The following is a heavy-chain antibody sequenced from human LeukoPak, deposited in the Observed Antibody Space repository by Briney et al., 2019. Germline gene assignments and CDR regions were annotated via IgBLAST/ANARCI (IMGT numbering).Heavy chain of an antibody. CDR1: GGSISSSSHY. D-gene: IGHD4-17*01. J-gene: IGHJ2*01. CDR2: TYYSGST. Sequence: SETLSLTCTVSGGSISSSSHYWGWIRQPPGKGLQWIGSTYYSGSTYYNPSLKSRVTISVDTSKNQFSLKLSSVTAADTAVFYCARQPTHDYGDPSHWYFDPWGRGTLVTVSS. V-gene: IGHV4-39*01. CDR3: ARQPTHDYGDPSHWYFDP.